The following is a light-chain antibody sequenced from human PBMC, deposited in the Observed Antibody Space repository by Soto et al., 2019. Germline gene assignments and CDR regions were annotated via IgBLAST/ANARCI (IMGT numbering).Light chain of an antibody. V-gene: IGLV1-40*01. J-gene: IGLJ3*02. CDR3: QSYYSSLSGSV. Sequence: QSVLTQAPSVSGAPGQRVTISCTGSSSNIGAGYDVHWYQQLPGTAPKLLIYGNSNRPSGVPDRFSGSKSGTSASLAITGLQAEDEADYYCQSYYSSLSGSVFGGGTKVTVL. CDR2: GNS. CDR1: SSNIGAGYD.